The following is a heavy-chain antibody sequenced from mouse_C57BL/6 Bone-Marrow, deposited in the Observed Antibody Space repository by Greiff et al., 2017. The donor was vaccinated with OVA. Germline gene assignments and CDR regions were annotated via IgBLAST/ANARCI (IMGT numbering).Heavy chain of an antibody. CDR3: ARLVFIYYYATWDY. J-gene: IGHJ2*01. V-gene: IGHV1-64*01. CDR2: IHPNSGST. Sequence: QVQLQQPGAELVKPGASVKLSCKASGYTFTSYWMHWVKQRPGQGLEWIGMIHPNSGSTNYNEKFKSKATLTVDKSSSTAYMQISSLTSEDSAVYYCARLVFIYYYATWDYWGQGTTLTVSS. D-gene: IGHD1-1*01. CDR1: GYTFTSYW.